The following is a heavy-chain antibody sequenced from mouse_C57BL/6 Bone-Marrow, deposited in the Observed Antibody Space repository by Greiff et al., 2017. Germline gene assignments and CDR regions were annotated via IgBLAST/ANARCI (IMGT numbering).Heavy chain of an antibody. CDR1: GFTFSDYG. CDR3: ARAGLRDYYAMDY. Sequence: EVKLVESGGGLVKPGGSLKLSCAASGFTFSDYGMHWVRQAPEKGLEWVAYISSGSSTIYYADTVKGRFTISRDNAKNTLFLQMTSLRSEDTAMYYCARAGLRDYYAMDYWGQGTSVTVSS. J-gene: IGHJ4*01. D-gene: IGHD2-2*01. V-gene: IGHV5-17*01. CDR2: ISSGSSTI.